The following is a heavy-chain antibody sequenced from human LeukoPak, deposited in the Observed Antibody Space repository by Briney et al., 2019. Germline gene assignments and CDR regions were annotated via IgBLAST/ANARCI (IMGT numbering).Heavy chain of an antibody. D-gene: IGHD2-15*01. J-gene: IGHJ4*02. Sequence: PGGSLRLSCAASGYPFSNYGMDWVRQTPGRGLEWISYISGRATNTEYADSVKARFTISRDNAENTLYLQMDNLRAEDTAVYYCAREGGGYRLFEFWGQGLLVTVSP. V-gene: IGHV3-48*04. CDR1: GYPFSNYG. CDR2: ISGRATNT. CDR3: AREGGGYRLFEF.